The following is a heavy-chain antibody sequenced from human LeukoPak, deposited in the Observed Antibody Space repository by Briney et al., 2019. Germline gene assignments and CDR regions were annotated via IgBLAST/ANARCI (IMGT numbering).Heavy chain of an antibody. Sequence: SETLSLTCTVSGASISSYYWSWIRQPAGKGLEWIGRIHTSGGTRYNPSLKSRITMSVDASKNQFSLKLSSVTAADTAVYYCARDLALGYCPSSSCSSPLFDYWGQGTLGTVSA. CDR3: ARDLALGYCPSSSCSSPLFDY. D-gene: IGHD2-2*01. J-gene: IGHJ4*02. CDR2: IHTSGGT. V-gene: IGHV4-4*07. CDR1: GASISSYY.